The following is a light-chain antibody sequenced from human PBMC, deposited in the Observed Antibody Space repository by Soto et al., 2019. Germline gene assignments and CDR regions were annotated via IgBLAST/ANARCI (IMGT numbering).Light chain of an antibody. J-gene: IGKJ1*01. CDR2: GAS. V-gene: IGKV3-15*01. Sequence: EILMTQSPSTLAVSPGERATLSCRASQSVRRNLAWYQQKPGQAPRLLIYGASTRATGIPARFSGSGSGTEFTLTISSLQSEDFELYYCQQYNNWPRTFGQGTKVDIK. CDR3: QQYNNWPRT. CDR1: QSVRRN.